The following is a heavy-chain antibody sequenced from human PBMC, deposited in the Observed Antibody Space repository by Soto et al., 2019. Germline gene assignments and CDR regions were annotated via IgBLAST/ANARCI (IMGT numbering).Heavy chain of an antibody. Sequence: PSETLSLTCAVYGGSFSGYYWSWIRQPPGKGLEWIGYIYYSGSTNYNPSLKSRVTISVDTSKNQFSLKLSSVTAADTAVYYCARAGIAAEEDYYYGMDVWGQGTTVTVSS. CDR1: GGSFSGYY. D-gene: IGHD6-13*01. CDR3: ARAGIAAEEDYYYGMDV. J-gene: IGHJ6*02. V-gene: IGHV4-59*01. CDR2: IYYSGST.